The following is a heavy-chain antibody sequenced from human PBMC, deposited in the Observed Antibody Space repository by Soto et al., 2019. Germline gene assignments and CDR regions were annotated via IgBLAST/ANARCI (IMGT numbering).Heavy chain of an antibody. J-gene: IGHJ3*02. D-gene: IGHD2-15*01. CDR2: ISVYKGIT. CDR3: ARSSTVVQNDAFDI. CDR1: GYTFTSYG. V-gene: IGHV1-18*01. Sequence: ASVKVSCKASGYTFTSYGVSWVRQAPGQGLEWMGWISVYKGITNYAQKLRGRVTMTRDTSISTAYMELSRLRSDDTAVYYCARSSTVVQNDAFDIWGQGTMVTGSS.